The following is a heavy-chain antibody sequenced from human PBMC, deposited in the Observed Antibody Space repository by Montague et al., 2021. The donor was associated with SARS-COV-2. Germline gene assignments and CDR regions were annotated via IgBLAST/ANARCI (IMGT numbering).Heavy chain of an antibody. Sequence: TLSLTCTVSGGPISSGSYYWTWIRQPAGKGLEWIGSIYTSGSTNYNSYLKSRVTISVDRSKNPFSLKLSSVTAADTAVYYSAREDVNGSYWLRAMDVWGQGTTVTVSS. J-gene: IGHJ6*02. CDR1: GGPISSGSYY. CDR2: IYTSGST. CDR3: AREDVNGSYWLRAMDV. D-gene: IGHD1-26*01. V-gene: IGHV4-61*02.